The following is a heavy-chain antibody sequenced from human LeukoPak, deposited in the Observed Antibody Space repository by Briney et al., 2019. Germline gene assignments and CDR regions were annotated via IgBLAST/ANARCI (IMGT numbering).Heavy chain of an antibody. CDR3: AREWERAFDI. J-gene: IGHJ3*02. CDR2: ISYDGSNK. Sequence: QPGGSLRLPCAASGFTFSSYAMHWVRQAPGKGLEWVAVISYDGSNKYYADSVKGRFTISRDNSKNTLYLQMNSLRAEDTAVYYCAREWERAFDIWGQGTMVTVSS. V-gene: IGHV3-30*04. D-gene: IGHD1-26*01. CDR1: GFTFSSYA.